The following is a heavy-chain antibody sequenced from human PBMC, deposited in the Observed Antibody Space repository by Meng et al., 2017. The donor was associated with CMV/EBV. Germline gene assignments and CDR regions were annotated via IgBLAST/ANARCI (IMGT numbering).Heavy chain of an antibody. J-gene: IGHJ6*02. Sequence: GGSLRLSCAASGFTFDDYAMHWVRQAPGKGLEWVSGISWNSGSIGYADSVKGRFTISRDNAKNSLYLQMNSLRAEDTAVYYCARDGRFSDISSGWYRDKYYYYGMDVWGQGTTVTVSS. CDR1: GFTFDDYA. CDR3: ARDGRFSDISSGWYRDKYYYYGMDV. V-gene: IGHV3-9*01. D-gene: IGHD6-19*01. CDR2: ISWNSGSI.